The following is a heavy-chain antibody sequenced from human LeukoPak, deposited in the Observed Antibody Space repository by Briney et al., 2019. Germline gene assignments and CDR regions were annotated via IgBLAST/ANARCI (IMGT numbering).Heavy chain of an antibody. CDR3: AGVLRDGYNSGLGGDAFDI. CDR1: GYTFTGYY. V-gene: IGHV1-2*06. J-gene: IGHJ3*02. D-gene: IGHD5-24*01. Sequence: ASVKVSCKASGYTFTGYYMYWVRQAPGQGLEWMGRINPNSGGTNYAQKFQGRVTMTRDTSISTAYMELSRLRSDDTAVYYCAGVLRDGYNSGLGGDAFDIWGQGTMVTVSS. CDR2: INPNSGGT.